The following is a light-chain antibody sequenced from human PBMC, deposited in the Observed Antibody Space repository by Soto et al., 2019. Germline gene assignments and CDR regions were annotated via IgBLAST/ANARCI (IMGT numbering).Light chain of an antibody. CDR3: QHYDNVPLT. J-gene: IGKJ4*01. Sequence: DIQMTQSPSSLSASVGDRVTITCQASQDISNYLNWYQQKLGKAPKLLIYDVSNLETVVPSRFSGSGSGTDFTSAISSLQPEDIATYYCQHYDNVPLTFGEGTKVEIK. V-gene: IGKV1-33*01. CDR1: QDISNY. CDR2: DVS.